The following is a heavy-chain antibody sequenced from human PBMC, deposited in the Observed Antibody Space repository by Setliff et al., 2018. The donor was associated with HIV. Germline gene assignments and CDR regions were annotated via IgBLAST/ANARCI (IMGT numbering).Heavy chain of an antibody. CDR2: IYHTGST. Sequence: PSETLSLTCTVSGGSINSTSYYWGWIRQPPGNGLEWIGSIYHTGSTYYKPSLKSRVTISVDTSKNQFSLRLTSVTVADTAVYFCVRVFYDATDYYAPLFDHWGQGTLVTVSS. J-gene: IGHJ4*02. CDR1: GGSINSTSYY. V-gene: IGHV4-39*07. CDR3: VRVFYDATDYYAPLFDH. D-gene: IGHD3-22*01.